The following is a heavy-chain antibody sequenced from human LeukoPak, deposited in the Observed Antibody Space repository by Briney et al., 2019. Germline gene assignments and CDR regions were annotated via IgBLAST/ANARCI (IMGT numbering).Heavy chain of an antibody. V-gene: IGHV4-34*01. CDR2: INHSGST. CDR1: GGSFSGYY. CDR3: ARGRADFDY. J-gene: IGHJ4*02. Sequence: SETLSLICAVYGGSFSGYYWSWIRQPPGKGLEWIGEINHSGSTNYNPSLKSRVTISVDTSKNQFSLKLSSVTAADTAVYYCARGRADFDYWGQGTLVTVSS.